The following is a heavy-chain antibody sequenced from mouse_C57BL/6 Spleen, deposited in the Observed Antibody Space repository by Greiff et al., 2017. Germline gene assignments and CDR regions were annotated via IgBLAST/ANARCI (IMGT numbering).Heavy chain of an antibody. Sequence: LVESGAELVRPGASVKLSCKASGYTFTDYYINWVKQRPGQGLEWIARIDPGSGNTYYNEKFKGKATLTAEKSSSPSYLQLSSLTSEDSAVYFCASGLLPDAMDYWGQGTSVTVSS. V-gene: IGHV1-76*01. CDR1: GYTFTDYY. CDR3: ASGLLPDAMDY. J-gene: IGHJ4*01. CDR2: IDPGSGNT. D-gene: IGHD1-1*01.